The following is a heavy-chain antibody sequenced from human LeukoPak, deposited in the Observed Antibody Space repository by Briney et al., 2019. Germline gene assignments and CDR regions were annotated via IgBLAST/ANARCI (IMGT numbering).Heavy chain of an antibody. V-gene: IGHV1-2*02. CDR1: GYSFTGYY. Sequence: ASVKLSCKASGYSFTGYYMRWVRQAPGQGLEWMGWINPNSGGTKYAQKFQGRVTMTRDTSISTAYMELSRLRSHDTAVYYCARGVYSSSSYYSDYWGQGTLVTVSS. CDR2: INPNSGGT. J-gene: IGHJ4*02. D-gene: IGHD6-6*01. CDR3: ARGVYSSSSYYSDY.